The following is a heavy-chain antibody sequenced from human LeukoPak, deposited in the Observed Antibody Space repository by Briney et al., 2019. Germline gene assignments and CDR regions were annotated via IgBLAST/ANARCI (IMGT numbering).Heavy chain of an antibody. J-gene: IGHJ4*02. V-gene: IGHV3-23*01. D-gene: IGHD2-2*01. CDR1: GFTFSSCA. Sequence: GGSLRLSCAASGFTFSSCAMSWVRQAPGKGLEWVSAISGSDGRPYYADSVKGRFTISRDNSKNTLYLQMNSLRAEDTAVYYCARHPEPGYCSSTSCHESYFDYWGQGTLVTVSS. CDR3: ARHPEPGYCSSTSCHESYFDY. CDR2: ISGSDGRP.